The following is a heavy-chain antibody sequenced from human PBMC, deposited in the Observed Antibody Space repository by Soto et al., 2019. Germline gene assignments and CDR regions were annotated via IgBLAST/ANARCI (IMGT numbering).Heavy chain of an antibody. CDR2: ISSSSSYI. Sequence: GGSLRLSCAASGFTFSSYSMNWVRQAPGKGLEWIASISSSSSYIYYADSVKGRFTISRDNAKNSLYLQMNSLRAEDTAVYYCARDSYYGFWSGYLGYYYYGMDVWGQGTTVTVSS. CDR1: GFTFSSYS. V-gene: IGHV3-21*01. CDR3: ARDSYYGFWSGYLGYYYYGMDV. J-gene: IGHJ6*02. D-gene: IGHD3-3*01.